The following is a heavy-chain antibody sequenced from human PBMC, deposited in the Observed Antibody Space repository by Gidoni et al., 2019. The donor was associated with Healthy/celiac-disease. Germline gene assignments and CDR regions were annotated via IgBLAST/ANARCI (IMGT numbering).Heavy chain of an antibody. D-gene: IGHD3-10*01. CDR2: INHSGST. CDR3: AGTWGRTSMVRGVLPLDY. V-gene: IGHV4-34*01. Sequence: QVQLQQWGAGLLKPSETLSLPCAVYGGSFSGYYWSWIRQPPGKGLEWIGEINHSGSTNYNPSLKSRVTISVDTSKNQFSLKLSSVTAADTAVYYCAGTWGRTSMVRGVLPLDYWGQGTLVTVSS. J-gene: IGHJ4*02. CDR1: GGSFSGYY.